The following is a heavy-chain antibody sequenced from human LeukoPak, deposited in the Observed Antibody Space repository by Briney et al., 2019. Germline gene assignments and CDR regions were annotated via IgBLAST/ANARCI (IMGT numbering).Heavy chain of an antibody. CDR2: ISSSSSYI. CDR1: EFTFSKFP. J-gene: IGHJ4*02. D-gene: IGHD6-6*01. CDR3: ARAGTGQLVNY. V-gene: IGHV3-21*01. Sequence: GGSLRLSCAASEFTFSKFPMGWVRQAPGRGLEWVSSISSSSSYIYYADSVKGRFTISRDNAKNSLYLQMNSLRAEDTAVYYCARAGTGQLVNYWGQGTLVTVSS.